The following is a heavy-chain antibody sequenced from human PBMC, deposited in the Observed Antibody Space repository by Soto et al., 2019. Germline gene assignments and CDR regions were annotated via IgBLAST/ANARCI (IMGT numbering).Heavy chain of an antibody. Sequence: PGGSLRLSCVASGFTFSRFAMSWVRQAPGKGLEWVSTISPPGGTTFYADSARGRFTISRDNSKNTLYLELNSLRAEDTAIYYCAKDLTPKQLWPSSFDFWGQGTLVTVSS. D-gene: IGHD3-16*01. CDR1: GFTFSRFA. CDR3: AKDLTPKQLWPSSFDF. V-gene: IGHV3-23*01. CDR2: ISPPGGTT. J-gene: IGHJ4*02.